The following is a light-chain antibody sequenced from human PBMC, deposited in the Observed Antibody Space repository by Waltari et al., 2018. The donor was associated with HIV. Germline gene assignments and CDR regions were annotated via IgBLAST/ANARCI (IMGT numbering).Light chain of an antibody. CDR3: AAWDDSLNGWV. Sequence: QSVLTQPPSASGTPGQRVTISCSGSSPNIARNIVNWYQQLPGTAPKLLIYSNNQRPSGVPDRFSGSKSGTSASPAISGLQSEDEADYYCAAWDDSLNGWVFGGGTKLTVL. CDR1: SPNIARNI. V-gene: IGLV1-44*01. CDR2: SNN. J-gene: IGLJ3*02.